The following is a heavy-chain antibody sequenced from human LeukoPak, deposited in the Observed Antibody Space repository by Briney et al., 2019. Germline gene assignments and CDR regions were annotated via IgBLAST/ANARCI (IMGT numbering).Heavy chain of an antibody. Sequence: PSETLSLTCTVSGGSISSGDYYWSWIRQPPGKGLEWIGYIYYSGSTYYNPSLKSRVTISVDTSKNQFSLKLSSVTAADTAVYYCTSRVRCSGGSCYYYYYGMDVWGQGTTVTVSS. CDR1: GGSISSGDYY. V-gene: IGHV4-30-4*01. J-gene: IGHJ6*02. CDR3: TSRVRCSGGSCYYYYYGMDV. CDR2: IYYSGST. D-gene: IGHD2-15*01.